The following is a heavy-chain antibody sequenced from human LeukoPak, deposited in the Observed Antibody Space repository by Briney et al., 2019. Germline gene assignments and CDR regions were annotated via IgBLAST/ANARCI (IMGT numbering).Heavy chain of an antibody. Sequence: GGSLRLSCAASGFTVSTNYMSWVRQAPGKGLEWVSIIYSSGGTYYADSVKGRFTISRDNSKNTLYLQMNTLRVEDTAVYYCARGGCTGGTCYDAYWGQGTLVTVSS. J-gene: IGHJ4*02. V-gene: IGHV3-53*01. CDR1: GFTVSTNY. D-gene: IGHD2-15*01. CDR3: ARGGCTGGTCYDAY. CDR2: IYSSGGT.